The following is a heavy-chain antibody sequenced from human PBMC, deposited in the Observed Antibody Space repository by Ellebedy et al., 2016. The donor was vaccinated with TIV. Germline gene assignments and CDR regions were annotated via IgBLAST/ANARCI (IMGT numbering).Heavy chain of an antibody. CDR1: GFTFTRYG. Sequence: AASVKVSCKASGFTFTRYGINWVRQAPGQGLEWMGWISGYSGNTDYAQRFQGRVTMTTDTGTNTGYMELTSLTSDDTAGYYWARGSGPNWLDPWGQGTLVTVSS. CDR3: ARGSGPNWLDP. V-gene: IGHV1-18*04. J-gene: IGHJ5*01. CDR2: ISGYSGNT. D-gene: IGHD6-19*01.